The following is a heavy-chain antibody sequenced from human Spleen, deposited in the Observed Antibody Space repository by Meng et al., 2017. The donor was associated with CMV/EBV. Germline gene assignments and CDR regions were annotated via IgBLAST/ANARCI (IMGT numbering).Heavy chain of an antibody. CDR1: AFTFSMCG. V-gene: IGHV3-30*02. CDR2: IKYDGSSI. CDR3: AKDTLAGVWQYYGMDV. D-gene: IGHD2-8*01. J-gene: IGHJ6*02. Sequence: GESLKISCAASAFTFSMCGMHWVRQAPGKGLEWVAFIKYDGSSIYYVDSVKGRFTISRDNSKNTMYLQMNSLGPEDTAVYYCAKDTLAGVWQYYGMDVWGQGTTVTVSS.